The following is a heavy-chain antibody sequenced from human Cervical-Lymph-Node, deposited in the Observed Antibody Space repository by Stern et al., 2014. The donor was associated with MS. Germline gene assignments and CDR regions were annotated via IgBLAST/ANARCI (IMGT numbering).Heavy chain of an antibody. J-gene: IGHJ2*01. CDR1: GFTFSTYW. D-gene: IGHD3-16*01. CDR2: VTSDGSNT. CDR3: ARGIMGSRYFDL. Sequence: DVQLVESGGGLVQPGGSLRLSCAATGFTFSTYWLHWVRQAPGKGLVLVSHVTSDGSNTNYADSVKGRFTISRDNAKSTVYLQVSSLRDEDTAVYYCARGIMGSRYFDLWGRGTLVTVSS. V-gene: IGHV3-74*01.